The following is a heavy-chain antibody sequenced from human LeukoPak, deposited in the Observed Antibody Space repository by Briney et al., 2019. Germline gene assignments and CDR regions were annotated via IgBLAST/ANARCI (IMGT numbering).Heavy chain of an antibody. CDR3: ATSVGDY. CDR2: INHSGST. CDR1: GGSFSGYY. D-gene: IGHD1-26*01. J-gene: IGHJ4*02. Sequence: SETLSLTCAVYGGSFSGYYWSWIRQPPGKGLEWIGEINHSGSTNYNPSLKSRVTISVDTSKNQFSLKLSSVTAADPAVYYCATSVGDYWGQGTLVTVSS. V-gene: IGHV4-34*01.